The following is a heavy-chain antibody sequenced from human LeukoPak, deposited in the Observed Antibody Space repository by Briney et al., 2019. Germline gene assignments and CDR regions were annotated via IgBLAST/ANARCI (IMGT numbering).Heavy chain of an antibody. CDR1: GFTFSSYA. J-gene: IGHJ4*02. Sequence: GGSLRLSCAASGFTFSSYAMHWVRQAPGKGLEWVSGISWNSGSIGYADSVKGRFTISRDNAKNSLYLQMNSLRAEDTALYYCAKDSRAWELLGYFDYWGQGTLVTVSS. D-gene: IGHD1-26*01. V-gene: IGHV3-9*01. CDR3: AKDSRAWELLGYFDY. CDR2: ISWNSGSI.